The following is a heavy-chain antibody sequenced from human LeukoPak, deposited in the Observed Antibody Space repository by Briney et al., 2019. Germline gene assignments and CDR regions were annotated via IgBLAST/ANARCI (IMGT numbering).Heavy chain of an antibody. CDR1: GFTFSLYW. V-gene: IGHV3-74*01. CDR2: LNEGGNTA. Sequence: GGSLRLSCAGSGFTFSLYWMHWVRHGPGKGLMWVSRLNEGGNTAYYADSVKGRVTMSRDNTKGKVFLEMRSLTVEDTATYFCVGERIYYSDLAYKERENFDPWGRGTLVTVSA. D-gene: IGHD1-26*01. CDR3: VGERIYYSDLAYKERENFDP. J-gene: IGHJ5*02.